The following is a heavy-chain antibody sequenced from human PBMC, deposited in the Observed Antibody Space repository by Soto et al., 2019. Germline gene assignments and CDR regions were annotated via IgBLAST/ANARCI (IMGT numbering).Heavy chain of an antibody. D-gene: IGHD1-26*01. J-gene: IGHJ3*01. CDR3: AKAYSGPFDV. V-gene: IGHV3-30*18. Sequence: QVQLVESGGGVVQPGRSLRLSCAASGFTFSSYDIHWVRQAPGKGLEWVAVISYDGSKKYYADSVKGLFTISRDNSKNTLYLQVNILRAEDTAVYYCAKAYSGPFDVWGQGTMVTVSS. CDR2: ISYDGSKK. CDR1: GFTFSSYD.